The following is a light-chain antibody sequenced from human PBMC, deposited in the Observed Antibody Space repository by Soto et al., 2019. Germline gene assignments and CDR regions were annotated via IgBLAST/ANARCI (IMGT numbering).Light chain of an antibody. CDR1: QSVRNNY. J-gene: IGKJ1*01. CDR2: AAS. V-gene: IGKV3-20*01. CDR3: QQYGNTPWA. Sequence: EMVMTQSPAILSVSPGESATLSCKASQSVRNNYLVWYQQKPGQAPRLLIYAASSRATGISDRFSGSGSGTDFTLAISRLEPEDFAVYYCQQYGNTPWAFGQGTKVDIK.